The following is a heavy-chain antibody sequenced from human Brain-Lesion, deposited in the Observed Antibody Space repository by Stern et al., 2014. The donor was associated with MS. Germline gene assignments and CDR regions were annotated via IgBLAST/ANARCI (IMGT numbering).Heavy chain of an antibody. Sequence: VQLVESGAEVKKPGASVKVSCKASGYTFTGYYMHWVRQAPGQGLEWMGWINPKSGGTNYAQKVKGWVTMTRDTSINTAYMELSRLRSDDTAVYYCATYYYDSTGYNDFWGQGTLVTVSS. J-gene: IGHJ4*02. CDR1: GYTFTGYY. CDR2: INPKSGGT. CDR3: ATYYYDSTGYNDF. D-gene: IGHD3-22*01. V-gene: IGHV1-2*04.